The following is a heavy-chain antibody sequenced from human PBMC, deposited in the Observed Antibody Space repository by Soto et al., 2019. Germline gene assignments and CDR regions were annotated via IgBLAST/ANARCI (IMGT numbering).Heavy chain of an antibody. CDR1: GFTFSTKD. CDR3: AKNSGWFDS. V-gene: IGHV3-23*01. CDR2: IDGSGGTT. J-gene: IGHJ5*01. D-gene: IGHD3-10*01. Sequence: HPXECLRLSCAASGFTFSTKDMSWVGQAPGKGLEWVSTIDGSGGTTYYADSVKGRFTISRDNSKNALYLQMNSLRADDTAVYYSAKNSGWFDSWGQGTLVTVSS.